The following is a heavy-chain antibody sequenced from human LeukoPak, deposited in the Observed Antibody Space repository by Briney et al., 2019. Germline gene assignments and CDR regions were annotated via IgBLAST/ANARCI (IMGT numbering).Heavy chain of an antibody. V-gene: IGHV4-39*07. CDR3: ARDAPELLSPFDY. D-gene: IGHD1-26*01. J-gene: IGHJ4*02. CDR1: GGSISSSSYY. CDR2: IYYSGIT. Sequence: PSETLSLTCTVSGGSISSSSYYWGWIRQPPGKGLEWIGSIYYSGITYYNPSLKSRVTISVDTSKKQFSLKLSSVTAADTAVYYCARDAPELLSPFDYWGQGTLVTVSS.